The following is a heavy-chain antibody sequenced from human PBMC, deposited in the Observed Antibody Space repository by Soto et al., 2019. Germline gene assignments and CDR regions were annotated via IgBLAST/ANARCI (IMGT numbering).Heavy chain of an antibody. CDR3: ARESSCWAY. J-gene: IGHJ4*02. D-gene: IGHD6-19*01. CDR2: IKQDGSEK. Sequence: GGSLRLSCAASGFAFSSYAMSWVRQAPGKGLEWVANIKQDGSEKYYVDSVKGRFTISRDNAKNSLYLQMNSLRAEDTAVYYCARESSCWAYWGQGTLVTVSS. CDR1: GFAFSSYA. V-gene: IGHV3-7*05.